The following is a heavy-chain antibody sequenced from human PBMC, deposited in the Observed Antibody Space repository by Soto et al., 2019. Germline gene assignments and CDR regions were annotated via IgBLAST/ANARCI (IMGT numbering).Heavy chain of an antibody. D-gene: IGHD4-17*01. CDR3: ARPTGADY. V-gene: IGHV3-21*01. Sequence: PWGSLRLSCAASGFAFGSYSINWVRQAPGKGLEWVSSISSSSSYIYYADSVKGRFTISRDNAKNSLYLQMNSLRAEDTAVYYCARPTGADYWGQGTLVTVSS. CDR2: ISSSSSYI. CDR1: GFAFGSYS. J-gene: IGHJ4*02.